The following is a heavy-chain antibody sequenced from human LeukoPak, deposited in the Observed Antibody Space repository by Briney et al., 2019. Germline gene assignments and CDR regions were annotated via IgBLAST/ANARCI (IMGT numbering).Heavy chain of an antibody. V-gene: IGHV1-18*01. CDR2: ISAYNGNT. Sequence: AXGYTFTSYGISWVRQAPGQGLEWMGWISAYNGNTNYAQKLQGRVTMTTDTSTSTAYMELRSLRSDDTAVYYCARXEXSXXYXXSRAFDIWGQGTMVTVSS. CDR3: ARXEXSXXYXXSRAFDI. D-gene: IGHD6-13*01. J-gene: IGHJ3*02. CDR1: GYTFTSYG.